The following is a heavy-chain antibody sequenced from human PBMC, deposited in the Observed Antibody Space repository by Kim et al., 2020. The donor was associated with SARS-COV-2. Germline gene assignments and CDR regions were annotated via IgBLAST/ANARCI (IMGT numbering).Heavy chain of an antibody. J-gene: IGHJ6*02. V-gene: IGHV4-31*02. Sequence: YYNPSLKSRVTISVDTSKNQFSLKLSSVTAEDTAVYYCASLHYGGYGMDVWGQGTTVTVSS. CDR3: ASLHYGGYGMDV. D-gene: IGHD4-17*01.